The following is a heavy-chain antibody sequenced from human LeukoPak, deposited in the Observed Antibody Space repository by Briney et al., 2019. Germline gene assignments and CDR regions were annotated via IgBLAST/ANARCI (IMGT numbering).Heavy chain of an antibody. CDR2: ISYDGSKT. CDR3: AKDHSGYDVFFDY. V-gene: IGHV3-30*18. CDR1: GFTSSNYG. J-gene: IGHJ4*02. Sequence: PGGSLRLSCAASGFTSSNYGMHWVRQAPGEGLEWVAVISYDGSKTYYADSVKGRITISRDNSKNTLYLQMNSLRAEDTAVYYCAKDHSGYDVFFDYWGQGTLVTVSS. D-gene: IGHD5-12*01.